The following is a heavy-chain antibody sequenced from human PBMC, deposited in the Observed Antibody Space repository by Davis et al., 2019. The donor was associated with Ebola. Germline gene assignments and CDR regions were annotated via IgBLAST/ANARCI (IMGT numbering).Heavy chain of an antibody. D-gene: IGHD2-15*01. J-gene: IGHJ4*02. CDR1: GGSISSGGGYY. CDR2: MLYSVTT. Sequence: MPSETLSLTCTVSGGSISSGGGYYWSWLRQRPGEALESIAYMLYSVTTYYNPSLKSRVTMSVDTSKNQLSLELSSVTAADTAVYFCARGAGYGRGIDYWGQGTLVTVSS. CDR3: ARGAGYGRGIDY. V-gene: IGHV4-31*03.